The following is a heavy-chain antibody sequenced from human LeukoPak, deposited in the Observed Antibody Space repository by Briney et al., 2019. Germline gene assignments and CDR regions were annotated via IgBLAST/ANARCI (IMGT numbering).Heavy chain of an antibody. V-gene: IGHV1-46*01. CDR3: ARGGGIYGDYSFDI. J-gene: IGHJ3*02. Sequence: ASVKVSCKASGYTFTNNFMRWVRQAPGQGLEWIGIINPSGDNTWYAQKFQGRVTMTRDMATSTDYLEVSSLRSEDTAVYYCARGGGIYGDYSFDIWGQGTMVTVSS. CDR1: GYTFTNNF. D-gene: IGHD4-17*01. CDR2: INPSGDNT.